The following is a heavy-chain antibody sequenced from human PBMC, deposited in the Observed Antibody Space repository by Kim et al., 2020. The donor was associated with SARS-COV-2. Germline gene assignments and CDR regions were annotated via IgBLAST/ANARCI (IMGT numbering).Heavy chain of an antibody. CDR1: GGSFSGYY. D-gene: IGHD5-18*01. CDR2: INHSGST. Sequence: SETLSLTCAVYGGSFSGYYWSWIRQPPGKGLEWIGEINHSGSTNYNPSLKSRVTISVDTSKNQFSLKLSSVTAADTAVYYCARSLVYTAMVFYYYYGMDVWGQGTTVTVSS. J-gene: IGHJ6*02. V-gene: IGHV4-34*01. CDR3: ARSLVYTAMVFYYYYGMDV.